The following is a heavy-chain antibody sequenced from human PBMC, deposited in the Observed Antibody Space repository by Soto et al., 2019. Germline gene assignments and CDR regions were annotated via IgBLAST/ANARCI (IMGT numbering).Heavy chain of an antibody. Sequence: QIALTDTDPTLLKPTQTLTRTCTFSGFSLTTSGEGVGWIRQPPGKALEWLALIFWDDDKRYSPSLRSRLTITKDTSNNQVVLTMTNMDPVDTATYYCARRGDGPNWFDPWGQGTLVTVSS. CDR1: GFSLTTSGEG. V-gene: IGHV2-5*02. CDR2: IFWDDDK. D-gene: IGHD1-26*01. CDR3: ARRGDGPNWFDP. J-gene: IGHJ5*02.